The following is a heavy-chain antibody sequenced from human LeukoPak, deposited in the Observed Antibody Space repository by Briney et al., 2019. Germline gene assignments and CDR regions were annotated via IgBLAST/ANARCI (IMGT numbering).Heavy chain of an antibody. V-gene: IGHV4-61*02. CDR2: IYTSGST. D-gene: IGHD3-10*01. Sequence: PSQTLSLTCTVSGGSISSGSYYWSWIRQPAGKGLEWIGRIYTSGSTNYNPSLKSRVTISVDTSKNQFSLKLSSVTAADTAVYYCASLLLWFGESRAPFDYWGQGTLVTVSS. CDR3: ASLLLWFGESRAPFDY. CDR1: GGSISSGSYY. J-gene: IGHJ4*02.